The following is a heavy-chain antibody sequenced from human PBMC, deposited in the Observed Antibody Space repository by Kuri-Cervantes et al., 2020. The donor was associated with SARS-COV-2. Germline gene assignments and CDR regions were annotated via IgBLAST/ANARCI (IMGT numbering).Heavy chain of an antibody. CDR1: GYTFSRFG. V-gene: IGHV3-30*02. CDR2: TRFNGSNT. CDR3: ARGRAATNWFDP. Sequence: GGSLRLSCVATGYTFSRFGMHWVRQAPGKGLEWVAFTRFNGSNTYYADSVKGRFSISKDNSNNTLYLQMNSLRAEDTAVYYCARGRAATNWFDPWGQGTLVTVSS. D-gene: IGHD6-13*01. J-gene: IGHJ5*02.